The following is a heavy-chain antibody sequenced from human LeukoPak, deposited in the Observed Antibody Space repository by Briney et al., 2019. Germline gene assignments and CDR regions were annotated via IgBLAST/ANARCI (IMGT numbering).Heavy chain of an antibody. J-gene: IGHJ5*02. CDR1: GGSISSSSYY. CDR3: ARHVGGKPPREFDP. CDR2: IYYSGST. Sequence: KASETLSLTCTVSGGSISSSSYYWGWIRQPPGKGLEWIGSIYYSGSTYYNPSLKSRVTISVDTSKNQFSLKLSSVTAADTAVYYCARHVGGKPPREFDPWGQGTLVTVSS. V-gene: IGHV4-39*01. D-gene: IGHD3-10*01.